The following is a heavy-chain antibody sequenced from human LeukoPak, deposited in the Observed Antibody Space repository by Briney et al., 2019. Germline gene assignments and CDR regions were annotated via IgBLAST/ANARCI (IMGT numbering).Heavy chain of an antibody. CDR1: GLTFSRSA. Sequence: GGSLRLSCAASGLTFSRSAMTWVRQTPGKGLDWVSSISSSGNTYYADSVKGRFTISRDNSKNMLYLQMNSLRAEDTAVYYCVKGRISEDGLDFWGQGTLVTASS. V-gene: IGHV3-23*01. CDR2: ISSSGNT. D-gene: IGHD6-13*01. J-gene: IGHJ4*02. CDR3: VKGRISEDGLDF.